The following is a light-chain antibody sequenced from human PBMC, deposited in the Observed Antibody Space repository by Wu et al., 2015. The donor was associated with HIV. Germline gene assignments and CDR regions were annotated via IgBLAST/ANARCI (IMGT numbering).Light chain of an antibody. V-gene: IGKV3-20*01. CDR3: QQYNSSPYN. Sequence: DIVLTQSPDTLSLSPGERATLSCRVSESVSGYLARYQQRPGQPPTLLLYGASSRAAGIPDRFSGSGSGTDFSLTISRLEPEDFAVYYCQQYNSSPYNFGQGTKLEIK. CDR2: GAS. J-gene: IGKJ2*01. CDR1: ESVSGY.